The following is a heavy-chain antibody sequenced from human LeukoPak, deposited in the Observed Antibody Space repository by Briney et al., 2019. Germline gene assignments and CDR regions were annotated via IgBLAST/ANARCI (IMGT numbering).Heavy chain of an antibody. D-gene: IGHD3-10*01. CDR2: ISGSGGGT. V-gene: IGHV3-23*01. CDR3: AKGMWFGESNDAFDI. CDR1: GFTFRSYA. Sequence: GGSLRLSCAASGFTFRSYAMSWARLAPGKGLEWVSTISGSGGGTWYPDSVKGRFTISRDNSKNTLYLQMNSLRAEDTAVYYCAKGMWFGESNDAFDIWGQVTMVTVSS. J-gene: IGHJ3*02.